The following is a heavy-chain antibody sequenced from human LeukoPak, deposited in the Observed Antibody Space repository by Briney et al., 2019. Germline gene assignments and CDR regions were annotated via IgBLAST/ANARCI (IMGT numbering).Heavy chain of an antibody. D-gene: IGHD2-15*01. CDR2: IKNDGRTT. Sequence: GGSLRLSCAASGSTFSRYWMHWIRQPPGKGLVWVSLIKNDGRTTIYADSVRGRFTISRDNAKNTVYLQMNSLRAEDTAVYYCVIDLGDYNDFWGQGTLVSVSS. CDR1: GSTFSRYW. J-gene: IGHJ4*02. CDR3: VIDLGDYNDF. V-gene: IGHV3-74*01.